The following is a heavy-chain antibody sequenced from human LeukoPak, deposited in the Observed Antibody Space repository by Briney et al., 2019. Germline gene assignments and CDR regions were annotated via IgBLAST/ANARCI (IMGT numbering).Heavy chain of an antibody. V-gene: IGHV3-7*03. Sequence: GGSLRLSCAVSGFTLSPYWMTWVRQAPGKGLEWVANIKQDGSEKYYVDSVKGRFTISRDNAKNSLYLQMNSLRVEDTAVYYCARDQWGADVWGKGTTVTVSS. D-gene: IGHD2-8*01. CDR2: IKQDGSEK. CDR3: ARDQWGADV. J-gene: IGHJ6*04. CDR1: GFTLSPYW.